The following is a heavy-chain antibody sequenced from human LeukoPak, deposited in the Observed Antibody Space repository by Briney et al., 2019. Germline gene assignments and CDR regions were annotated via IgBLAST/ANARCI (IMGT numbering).Heavy chain of an antibody. CDR2: IYYSGST. CDR3: ASLAWWELPSYVFDY. V-gene: IGHV4-39*01. Sequence: SETLSHTCTVSGGSISSSSYYWGWIRQPPGKGLEWIGSIYYSGSTYYNPSLKSRVTISVDTSKNQFSLKLSSVTAADTAVYYCASLAWWELPSYVFDYWGQGTLVTVSS. CDR1: GGSISSSSYY. J-gene: IGHJ4*02. D-gene: IGHD1-26*01.